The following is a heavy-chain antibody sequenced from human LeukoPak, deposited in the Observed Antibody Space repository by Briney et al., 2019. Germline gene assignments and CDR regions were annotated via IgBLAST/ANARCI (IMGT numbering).Heavy chain of an antibody. Sequence: GGSLILSCAVSGFTFCRHTMHRGRQAPGKGLEWVTVISEDGTNKFYAESVKGRFTVSRDNSKNMVLLQMNSMRREDTAVYYCVSGDFRFWGQGTLVTVSS. D-gene: IGHD2-21*01. CDR3: VSGDFRF. CDR1: GFTFCRHT. CDR2: ISEDGTNK. V-gene: IGHV3-30*04. J-gene: IGHJ4*02.